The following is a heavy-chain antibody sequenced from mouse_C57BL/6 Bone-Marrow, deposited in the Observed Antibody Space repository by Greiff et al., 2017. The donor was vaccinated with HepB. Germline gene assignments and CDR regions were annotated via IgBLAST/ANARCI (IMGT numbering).Heavy chain of an antibody. Sequence: VQLQQPGAELVKPGASVKLSCKASGYTFTSYWMQWVKQRRGQGLEWIGEIDPSDSYTNYNQKFKGKATLTVDTSSSTAYMQLSSLTSEDSAVYYCAPYLGYWGQGTTLTVSS. CDR1: GYTFTSYW. D-gene: IGHD5-5*01. V-gene: IGHV1-50*01. CDR2: IDPSDSYT. CDR3: APYLGY. J-gene: IGHJ2*01.